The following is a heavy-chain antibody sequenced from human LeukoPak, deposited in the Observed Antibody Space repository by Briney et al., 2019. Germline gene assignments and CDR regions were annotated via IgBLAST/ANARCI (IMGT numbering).Heavy chain of an antibody. D-gene: IGHD3-9*01. CDR2: MNPNSGNT. CDR1: GYTFTSYD. V-gene: IGHV1-8*01. CDR3: ARGRGDILTGYYIRSPDYYFDY. J-gene: IGHJ4*02. Sequence: ASVKVSCKASGYTFTSYDINWVRQATGQGLEWMGWMNPNSGNTGYAQKFQGRVTMTRNTSISTAYMELSSLRSEDTAVYYCARGRGDILTGYYIRSPDYYFDYWGQGTLVTVSS.